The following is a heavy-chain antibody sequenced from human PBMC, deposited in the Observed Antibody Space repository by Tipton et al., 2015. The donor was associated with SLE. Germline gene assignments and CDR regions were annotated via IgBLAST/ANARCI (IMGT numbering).Heavy chain of an antibody. D-gene: IGHD2-2*01. V-gene: IGHV5-51*01. Sequence: QSGPEVKKPGESLKISCKGSGYSFTTYWIGWVRQMPGKGVELMGIIYPGDSDIRYGPSFQGQVTISADKSITTAYLQWSSLKASDTAMYYCARQRSYCTSTSCHYWYFDLWGRGTLVTVSS. CDR3: ARQRSYCTSTSCHYWYFDL. CDR1: GYSFTTYW. CDR2: IYPGDSDI. J-gene: IGHJ2*01.